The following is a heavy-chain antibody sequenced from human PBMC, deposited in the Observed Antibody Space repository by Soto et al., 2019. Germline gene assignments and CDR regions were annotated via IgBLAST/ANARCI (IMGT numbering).Heavy chain of an antibody. CDR2: VIPILGAS. CDR1: ADTFTGYT. CDR3: ASSRGSYYSNFDS. J-gene: IGHJ4*02. Sequence: QVQLVQSGAEVKKPGSSVKVSCKASADTFTGYTVTWVRQAPGQGLEWVGRVIPILGASNFAQKFQGRVTLSADKSTDTAYMVLTGLTSEDTAVYYGASSRGSYYSNFDSWGQGTLVTVSS. D-gene: IGHD3-10*01. V-gene: IGHV1-69*08.